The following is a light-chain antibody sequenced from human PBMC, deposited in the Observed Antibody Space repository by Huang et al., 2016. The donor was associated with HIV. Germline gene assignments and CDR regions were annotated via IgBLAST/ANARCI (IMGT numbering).Light chain of an antibody. CDR3: QRSYSPRT. Sequence: DIQMTQSPSSLSASVGDRVTITCRARQSISNYLNWYQQKPGKAPKLLIYGASSLQSGVPSRFSGSGSGTDFTLTISSLQPEDSAAYYCQRSYSPRTFGPGTKVDIK. CDR2: GAS. J-gene: IGKJ3*01. CDR1: QSISNY. V-gene: IGKV1-39*01.